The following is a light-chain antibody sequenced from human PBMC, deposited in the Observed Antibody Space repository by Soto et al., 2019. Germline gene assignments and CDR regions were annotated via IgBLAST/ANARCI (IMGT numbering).Light chain of an antibody. V-gene: IGKV3-15*01. CDR2: DAS. J-gene: IGKJ1*01. Sequence: ILMTQSPATLSVSPGERATLSCRASQSVSNNLAWYQQKPGQAPSLLIYDASTRATGIPARFSGSGSGTEFTLTISGLQSEDFEVYYCQQYNNWPPWTFGQGTKVEIK. CDR1: QSVSNN. CDR3: QQYNNWPPWT.